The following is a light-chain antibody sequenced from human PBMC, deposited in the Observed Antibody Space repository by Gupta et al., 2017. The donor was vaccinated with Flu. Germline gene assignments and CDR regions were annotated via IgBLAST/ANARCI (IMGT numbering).Light chain of an antibody. CDR1: QSISTW. Sequence: DIQLTQSPSTLSASVGDRVTITCRASQSISTWLAWYQQKPGKAPKLLIYKASSLESGVPSRFSGSGSGTEFTLTISSLQPDDFATYYCQQYHYYPRYTFGQGTKLEIK. J-gene: IGKJ2*01. CDR2: KAS. V-gene: IGKV1-5*03. CDR3: QQYHYYPRYT.